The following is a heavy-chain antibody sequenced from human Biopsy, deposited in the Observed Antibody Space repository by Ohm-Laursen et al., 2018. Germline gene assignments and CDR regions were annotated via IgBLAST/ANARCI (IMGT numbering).Heavy chain of an antibody. CDR3: ATKLTGYFHH. CDR1: EGTFSNYG. J-gene: IGHJ1*01. D-gene: IGHD3-9*01. CDR2: NIPILGTG. Sequence: SSVKVSCKAPEGTFSNYGVNWVRQAPGQGLEWLGGNIPILGTGNYAQKFQDRVTVAADTSTSTATMELRSLRSDDTAVYYRATKLTGYFHHWGQGTLVIVSS. V-gene: IGHV1-69*06.